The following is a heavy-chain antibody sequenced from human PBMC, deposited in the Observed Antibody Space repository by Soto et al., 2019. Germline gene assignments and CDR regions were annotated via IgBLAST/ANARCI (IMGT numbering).Heavy chain of an antibody. CDR2: INAGNGNT. CDR3: ARGGVTIFGVASRDYYYGMDV. D-gene: IGHD3-3*01. CDR1: GYTFTSYA. V-gene: IGHV1-3*01. J-gene: IGHJ6*02. Sequence: QVPLVQSGAEVKKPGASVKVSCKASGYTFTSYAMHWVRQAPGQRLEWMGWINAGNGNTKYSQKFQGRVTITRDTSASTANMELSSLRSEDTAVYYCARGGVTIFGVASRDYYYGMDVWGQGTTVTVSS.